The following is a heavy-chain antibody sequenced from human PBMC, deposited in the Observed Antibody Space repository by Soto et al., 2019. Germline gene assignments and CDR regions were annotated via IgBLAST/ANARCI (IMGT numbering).Heavy chain of an antibody. J-gene: IGHJ4*02. D-gene: IGHD3-16*01. V-gene: IGHV3-23*01. Sequence: EVQLLESGGGLVQPGGSLRLSCAASGFTLSSYAMSWVRQAPGKGLEWVSAISGSGGSTYYADSVKGRFTISRDNSKNTLYLQMNSLRAEDTAVYYCANSYGDYVWGSFDYWGQGTLVTVSS. CDR1: GFTLSSYA. CDR3: ANSYGDYVWGSFDY. CDR2: ISGSGGST.